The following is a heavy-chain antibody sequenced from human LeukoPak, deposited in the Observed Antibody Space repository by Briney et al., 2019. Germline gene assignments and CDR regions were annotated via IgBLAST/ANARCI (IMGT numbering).Heavy chain of an antibody. CDR2: IKDNGVTT. CDR3: AKEVPMAFYFDF. J-gene: IGHJ4*02. D-gene: IGHD3-10*01. Sequence: GASVKVSCKASGYTFTSHHRHWVRQAPGQVLEWVGIIKDNGVTTGYAQKFQGRVTMTRDTSTSTVYMELSSLTSEDTAVYFCAKEVPMAFYFDFWGLGTLVTVSS. V-gene: IGHV1-46*01. CDR1: GYTFTSHH.